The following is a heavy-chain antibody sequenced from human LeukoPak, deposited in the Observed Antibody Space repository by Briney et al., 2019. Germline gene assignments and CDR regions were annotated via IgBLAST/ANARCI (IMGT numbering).Heavy chain of an antibody. Sequence: GGSLRLSCAASGFTFSSYAMSWVRQAPGKGLEWVSAISGSGGSTYYADSVKGRFTISRDNSKNTLYLQMNSLRAEDTAVYYCARLYDSSGYFGYWGQGTLVTVSS. CDR1: GFTFSSYA. V-gene: IGHV3-23*01. CDR2: ISGSGGST. CDR3: ARLYDSSGYFGY. D-gene: IGHD3-22*01. J-gene: IGHJ4*02.